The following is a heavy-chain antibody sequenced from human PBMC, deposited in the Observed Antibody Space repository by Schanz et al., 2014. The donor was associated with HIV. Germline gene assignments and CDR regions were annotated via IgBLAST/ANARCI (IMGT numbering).Heavy chain of an antibody. J-gene: IGHJ4*02. CDR2: TWYDGSNK. CDR1: GFSFSSHG. V-gene: IGHV3-33*01. Sequence: QVQLVESGGGVVQPGRSLRLSCAASGFSFSSHGMHWVRQPPGKGLEWVAVTWYDGSNKYYADSVKGRFTISRDNSKNTLFLQMNSLRAEDTAVYFCARGGLRWHPEWFDYWGQGTLVTVSS. CDR3: ARGGLRWHPEWFDY. D-gene: IGHD4-17*01.